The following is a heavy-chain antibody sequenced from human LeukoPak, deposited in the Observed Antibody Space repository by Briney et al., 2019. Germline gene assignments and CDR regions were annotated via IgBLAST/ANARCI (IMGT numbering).Heavy chain of an antibody. Sequence: GGSLRLSCAASGFSFSSSWMHWVRQAPGTGLVWVSRINSDGSTTNYADSVQGRFTISRDNAMSTLYLQMNRLRAEDTAVYYCARDFGPYGMDVWGQGTTVTVSS. CDR2: INSDGSTT. D-gene: IGHD3-16*01. V-gene: IGHV3-74*01. CDR1: GFSFSSSW. J-gene: IGHJ6*02. CDR3: ARDFGPYGMDV.